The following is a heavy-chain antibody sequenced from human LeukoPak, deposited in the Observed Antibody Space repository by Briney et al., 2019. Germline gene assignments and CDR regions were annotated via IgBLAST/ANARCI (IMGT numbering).Heavy chain of an antibody. Sequence: SETLSLTCAVYGGSFSGYYWSWIRQPPGKGLEWIGEINHSGSTNYNPSLKSRVTISVDTSKNQFSLKLSSVTAADTAVYYCASSERGYSYGWGYYYYGMDVWGQGTTVTVSS. CDR2: INHSGST. J-gene: IGHJ6*02. CDR1: GGSFSGYY. CDR3: ASSERGYSYGWGYYYYGMDV. V-gene: IGHV4-34*01. D-gene: IGHD5-18*01.